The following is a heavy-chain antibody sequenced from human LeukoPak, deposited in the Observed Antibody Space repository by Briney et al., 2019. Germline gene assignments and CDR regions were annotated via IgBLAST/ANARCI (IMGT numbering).Heavy chain of an antibody. Sequence: PGGSLRLSCAASGFTFNNHAMVWVRQGAGKRPEWVSGITGSGDGTYYTDSVKGRFAISRENSKSTLYLQMNSLRAEDSALYYCVKGTYSDNSAYFDSWGQGTLVTVSS. D-gene: IGHD3-22*01. CDR2: ITGSGDGT. CDR3: VKGTYSDNSAYFDS. CDR1: GFTFNNHA. J-gene: IGHJ4*02. V-gene: IGHV3-23*01.